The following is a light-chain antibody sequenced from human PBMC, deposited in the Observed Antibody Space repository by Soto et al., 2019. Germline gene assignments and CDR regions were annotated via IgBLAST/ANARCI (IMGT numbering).Light chain of an antibody. V-gene: IGLV2-8*01. J-gene: IGLJ2*01. CDR1: SSDVGGYNY. CDR3: SSYAASDSFVV. CDR2: EVY. Sequence: QSALTQPPSASGSPGQSVTLSCTGTSSDVGGYNYVSWYQHHPDKAPKLIIYEVYKRPSGVPDRFSGSKSGNTASLTVSGLQAEDEAEYYCSSYAASDSFVVFGGGTKLTVL.